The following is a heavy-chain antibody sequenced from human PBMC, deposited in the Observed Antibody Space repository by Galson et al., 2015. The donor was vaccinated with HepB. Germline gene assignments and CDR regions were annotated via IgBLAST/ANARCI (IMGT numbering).Heavy chain of an antibody. CDR1: GFTFGDYA. J-gene: IGHJ4*02. CDR2: IRSKAYGGTT. CDR3: TRFGSPVVPAAIKVDY. Sequence: SLRLSCAASGFTFGDYAMSWVRQAPGKGLEWVGFIRSKAYGGTTEYAASVKGRFTISRDDSKSIAYLQMNGLKTEDTAVYYCTRFGSPVVPAAIKVDYWGQGTLVTVSS. V-gene: IGHV3-49*04. D-gene: IGHD2-2*01.